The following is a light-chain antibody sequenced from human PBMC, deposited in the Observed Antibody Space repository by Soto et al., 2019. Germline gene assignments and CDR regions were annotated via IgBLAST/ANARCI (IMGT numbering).Light chain of an antibody. V-gene: IGLV2-14*01. J-gene: IGLJ1*01. Sequence: QSGLTQPPSVSWSPGQSITMSCSGTSSDVGAYNYVSLYQQHPGKAPKLMIYEVSNRPSGVSHRFSGSKSDNTASLTISGLQTDDEADYYCSSYTSSRTLVFGTGTKVTVL. CDR2: EVS. CDR1: SSDVGAYNY. CDR3: SSYTSSRTLV.